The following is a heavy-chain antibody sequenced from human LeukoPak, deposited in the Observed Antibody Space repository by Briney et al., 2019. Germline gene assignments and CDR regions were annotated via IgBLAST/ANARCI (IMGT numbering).Heavy chain of an antibody. CDR2: IIPMFGTA. D-gene: IGHD2-15*01. CDR3: ATLCCGSYYMDV. Sequence: SVKVSCKASGGIFSSYVISWVRQAPGQGLEWMGGIIPMFGTANYAQKFQDRVTITADKSTSTAYMELSSLRSEDTAVYYCATLCCGSYYMDVWGKGTTVTVSS. J-gene: IGHJ6*03. CDR1: GGIFSSYV. V-gene: IGHV1-69*06.